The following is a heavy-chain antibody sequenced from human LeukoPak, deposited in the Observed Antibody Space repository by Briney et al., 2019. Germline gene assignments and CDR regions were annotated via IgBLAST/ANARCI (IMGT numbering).Heavy chain of an antibody. J-gene: IGHJ5*02. CDR2: IRSKAYGGTT. CDR3: TREYGSGSYADWFDP. CDR1: GFTFGDYA. Sequence: GGSLRLSCTASGFTFGDYAMSWVRQAPGKGLEWVGFIRSKAYGGTTEYAASVKGRSTISRDDSKSIAYLQMNSLKTEDTAVYYCTREYGSGSYADWFDPWGQGTLVTVSS. V-gene: IGHV3-49*04. D-gene: IGHD3-10*01.